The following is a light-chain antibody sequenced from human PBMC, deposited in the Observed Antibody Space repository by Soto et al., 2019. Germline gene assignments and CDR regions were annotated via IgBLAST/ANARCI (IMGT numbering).Light chain of an antibody. CDR1: QDIRVG. V-gene: IGKV1-6*01. J-gene: IGKJ1*01. Sequence: AIQMTQSPSSLSASVGDRVTITCRASQDIRVGLCWYQQKPGKAPKLLIYDASTLQTGVPSRFSGSVSGTDFTLTISSLQTEDFATYYCLQEYRYQLTFGQCTKVEIK. CDR3: LQEYRYQLT. CDR2: DAS.